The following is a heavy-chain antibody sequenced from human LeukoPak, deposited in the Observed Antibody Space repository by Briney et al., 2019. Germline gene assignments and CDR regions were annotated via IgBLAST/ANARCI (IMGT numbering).Heavy chain of an antibody. D-gene: IGHD3-10*01. Sequence: HPGGSLRLSCAPSGFTFDNFAMTWVRQAPGKGLEWVSEITGSGGSTYYADSVKGRFTISRDNSKNTVYLQMNSLRAEDTAVYYCAKVMKGSERLTMVRGVIIKTAGLYYMDVWGKGTTVTVSS. CDR2: ITGSGGST. V-gene: IGHV3-23*01. CDR1: GFTFDNFA. CDR3: AKVMKGSERLTMVRGVIIKTAGLYYMDV. J-gene: IGHJ6*03.